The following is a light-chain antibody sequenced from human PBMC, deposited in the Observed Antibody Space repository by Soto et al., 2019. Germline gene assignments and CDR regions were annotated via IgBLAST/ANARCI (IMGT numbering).Light chain of an antibody. CDR1: QGIRND. CDR3: QQYNVYSPWT. V-gene: IGKV1-17*01. J-gene: IGKJ1*01. Sequence: IQMTQSPPALSASVGDRVTITCRASQGIRNDLGWYQQKPGKAPKLLIYAASSLQSGVPSRFSGSGSGTEFTLTITSLQPDDFATYYCQQYNVYSPWTFGQGTKVDIK. CDR2: AAS.